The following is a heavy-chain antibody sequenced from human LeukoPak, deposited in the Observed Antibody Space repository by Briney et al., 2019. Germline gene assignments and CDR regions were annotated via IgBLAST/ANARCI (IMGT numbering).Heavy chain of an antibody. CDR2: ISSSSSYI. CDR1: GFTFDDYG. J-gene: IGHJ4*02. CDR3: ARDDILTLFDY. V-gene: IGHV3-21*01. D-gene: IGHD3-9*01. Sequence: PGGSLRLSCAASGFTFDDYGMSWVRQAPGKGLEWVSSISSSSSYIYYADSVKGRFTISRDNAKNSLYLQMNSLRAEDTAVYYCARDDILTLFDYWGQGTLVTVSS.